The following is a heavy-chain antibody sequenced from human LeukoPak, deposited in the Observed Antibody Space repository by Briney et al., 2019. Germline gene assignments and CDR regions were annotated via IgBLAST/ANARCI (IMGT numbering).Heavy chain of an antibody. CDR2: ISSDGNTK. Sequence: GRSLRLSCAASGFTFSSYAMHWVRQAPGKGLEWAAVISSDGNTKYYADSVKGRFTISRDNSKNTLYLQMNSLRAEDTAVYYCAKDGEYSSGWTRDLHFDYWGQGTLVTVSS. D-gene: IGHD6-19*01. J-gene: IGHJ4*02. CDR3: AKDGEYSSGWTRDLHFDY. CDR1: GFTFSSYA. V-gene: IGHV3-30-3*01.